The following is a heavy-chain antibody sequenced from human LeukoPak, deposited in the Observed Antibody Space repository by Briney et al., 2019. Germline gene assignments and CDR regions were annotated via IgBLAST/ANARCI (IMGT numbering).Heavy chain of an antibody. D-gene: IGHD3-10*01. CDR2: MNPNSGNT. CDR3: ARARITMVRGVITLGY. CDR1: GYTFTSYD. Sequence: ASVKVSCKASGYTFTSYDINWVRQATGQGLEWMGWMNPNSGNTGYAQKFQGRVTMTRNTSISTAYMELSSLRSEDTAVYYCARARITMVRGVITLGYWGQGTLVTVSS. J-gene: IGHJ4*02. V-gene: IGHV1-8*01.